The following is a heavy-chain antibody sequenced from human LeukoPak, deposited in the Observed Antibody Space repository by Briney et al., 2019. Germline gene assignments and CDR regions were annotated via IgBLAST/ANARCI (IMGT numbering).Heavy chain of an antibody. Sequence: ASVKVSCKTSGYRFTNYGVNWVRQAPGQGLEWMGWTSAYNGDTKYGQKFQGRLIMTTDTSTSTAYMDVRSLRSEDTAVYYCARDLLQWQTNNWLAPWGQGTLVTVSS. V-gene: IGHV1-18*01. D-gene: IGHD6-19*01. CDR1: GYRFTNYG. J-gene: IGHJ5*02. CDR2: TSAYNGDT. CDR3: ARDLLQWQTNNWLAP.